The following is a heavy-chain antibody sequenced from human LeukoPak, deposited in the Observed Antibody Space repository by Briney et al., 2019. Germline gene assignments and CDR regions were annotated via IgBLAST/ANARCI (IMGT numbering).Heavy chain of an antibody. V-gene: IGHV3-23*01. Sequence: PGGSLRLSCAASGFTFSSYAISWVRQAPGKGLEWVSAISGSGGSTYYADSVKGRFTISRDNSKNTLYLQMNSLRAEDTAVYYCARAIVGATPTGMDVWGQGTTATVSS. D-gene: IGHD1-26*01. J-gene: IGHJ6*02. CDR2: ISGSGGST. CDR3: ARAIVGATPTGMDV. CDR1: GFTFSSYA.